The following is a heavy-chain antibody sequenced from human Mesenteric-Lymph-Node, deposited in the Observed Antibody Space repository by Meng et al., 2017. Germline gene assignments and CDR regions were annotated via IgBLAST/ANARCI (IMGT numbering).Heavy chain of an antibody. CDR3: ARARSIAVAGLYFDY. CDR2: ISSSSSYI. J-gene: IGHJ4*02. CDR1: GFTFSSYS. V-gene: IGHV3-21*04. D-gene: IGHD6-19*01. Sequence: GESLKISCAASGFTFSSYSMNWVRQAPGKGLEWVSSISSSSSYIYYADSVKGRFTISRDNAKNSLYLQMNSLRAEDTAVYYCARARSIAVAGLYFDYWGQGTLVTVSS.